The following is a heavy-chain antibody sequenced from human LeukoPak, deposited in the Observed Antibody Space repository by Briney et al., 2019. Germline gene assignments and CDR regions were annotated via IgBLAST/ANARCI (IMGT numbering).Heavy chain of an antibody. CDR3: ARAPGKYQLLFTYY. D-gene: IGHD2-2*01. Sequence: GGSLRLSCSASGFTFKSYAMHWVRQAPGKGLEYVSSINTNGANTYYADSVKGRFTISRDNSRNTVYVQMNSLTPEDTAVYYCARAPGKYQLLFTYYWGQGTLVTVSS. J-gene: IGHJ4*02. V-gene: IGHV3-64*04. CDR2: INTNGANT. CDR1: GFTFKSYA.